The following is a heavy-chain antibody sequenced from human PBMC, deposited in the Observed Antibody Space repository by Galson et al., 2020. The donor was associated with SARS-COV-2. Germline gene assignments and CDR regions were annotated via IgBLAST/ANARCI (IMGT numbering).Heavy chain of an antibody. CDR1: GFTFSSYG. J-gene: IGHJ6*02. V-gene: IGHV3-30*18. CDR2: ISYDGSNK. Sequence: GGSMRLSCAASGFTFSSYGMHWVRQAPGKGLEWVAVISYDGSNKYYADSVKGRFTISRDNSKNTLYLQMNSLRAEDTAVYYCAKDLSGSYKNYYYGMDVWGQGTTVTVSS. D-gene: IGHD1-26*01. CDR3: AKDLSGSYKNYYYGMDV.